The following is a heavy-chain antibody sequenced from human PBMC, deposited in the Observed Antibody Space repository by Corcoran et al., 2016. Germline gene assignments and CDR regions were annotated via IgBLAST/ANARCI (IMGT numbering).Heavy chain of an antibody. CDR1: GFTFSSYG. CDR3: ASERVTMVRGRTLGYGMDV. V-gene: IGHV3-33*01. CDR2: IWYEGSDQ. J-gene: IGHJ6*02. D-gene: IGHD3-10*01. Sequence: QVQLVESGGGVVQPGRSLRLSCAASGFTFSSYGMHWVRQAPGKGLEWVAVIWYEGSDQYYADSVKGRFTISRDNSKNTLYLQMNSLRADDPAVYYCASERVTMVRGRTLGYGMDVWGQGTTVTVSS.